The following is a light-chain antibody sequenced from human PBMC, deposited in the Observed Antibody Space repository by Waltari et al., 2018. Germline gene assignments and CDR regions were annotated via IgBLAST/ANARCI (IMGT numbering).Light chain of an antibody. Sequence: QSALTQPASVSGSPGHSITTSCTGTSSDVGAYDYVSWYQQYPGKAPKLMIFEVSNRPSGASIRFSGSKSGNTASLTISGLLPEDEADYYCSSFTTSSTQVFGTGTKVTVL. CDR2: EVS. CDR1: SSDVGAYDY. J-gene: IGLJ1*01. V-gene: IGLV2-14*01. CDR3: SSFTTSSTQV.